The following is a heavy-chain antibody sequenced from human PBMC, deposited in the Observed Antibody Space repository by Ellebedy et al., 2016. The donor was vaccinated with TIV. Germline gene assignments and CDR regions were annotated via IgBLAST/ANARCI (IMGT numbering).Heavy chain of an antibody. CDR1: GFIFSVTW. J-gene: IGHJ4*02. D-gene: IGHD3-16*01. Sequence: GESLKISCAASGFIFSVTWMSWARQAPGKGLEWVARIKYDGADKDYVDSVKGRFTISRDNAKNSLYLQRNSLRVEDTAVYFCVRARNYALDSWGQGTLVTVSS. V-gene: IGHV3-7*01. CDR2: IKYDGADK. CDR3: VRARNYALDS.